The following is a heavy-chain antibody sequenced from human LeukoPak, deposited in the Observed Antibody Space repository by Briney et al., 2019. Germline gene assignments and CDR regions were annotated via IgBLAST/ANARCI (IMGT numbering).Heavy chain of an antibody. CDR3: ASSSGGTLFYFDL. J-gene: IGHJ2*01. V-gene: IGHV4-30-4*01. D-gene: IGHD2-15*01. CDR1: GGSISSGDYY. CDR2: IYYSGST. Sequence: SQTLSLTCTVSGGSISSGDYYWSWIRQPPGKGLEWIGYIYYSGSTYYNPSLKSRVTISVDTSKNQFSLKLSSVTAADTAVYYCASSSGGTLFYFDLWGRGTLVIVSS.